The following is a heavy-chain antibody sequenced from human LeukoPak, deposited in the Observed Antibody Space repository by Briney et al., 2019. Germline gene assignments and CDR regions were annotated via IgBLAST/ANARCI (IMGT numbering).Heavy chain of an antibody. CDR3: AAGYSLPPIDY. J-gene: IGHJ4*02. CDR1: GGTFSSYA. CDR2: IIPILGIA. D-gene: IGHD1-1*01. Sequence: SVKVSCKASGGTFSSYAISWVRQAPGQGLEWMGRIIPILGIANYAQKFRERVTITRDMSTSTAYMELSSLRSEDTAVYYCAAGYSLPPIDYWGQGTLVTVSS. V-gene: IGHV1-69*04.